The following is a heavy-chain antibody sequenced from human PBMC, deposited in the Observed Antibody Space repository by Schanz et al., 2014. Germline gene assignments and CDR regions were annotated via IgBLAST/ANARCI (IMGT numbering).Heavy chain of an antibody. J-gene: IGHJ4*02. CDR3: ARYYETSYYPLYYCDY. CDR1: GFTVSSNY. V-gene: IGHV3-66*01. D-gene: IGHD3-22*01. CDR2: IYSGGST. Sequence: EVQLVESGGGLVQPGGSLRLSCAASGFTVSSNYMSWVRQAPGKGLEWVSVIYSGGSTYYAYSVKGRFTISRDNSKNTLYLQMNSLRAEDTAVYYCARYYETSYYPLYYCDYWGQGTLVTVSS.